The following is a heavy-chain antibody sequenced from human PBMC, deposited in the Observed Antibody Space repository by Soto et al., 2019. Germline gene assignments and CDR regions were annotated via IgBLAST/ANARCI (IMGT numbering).Heavy chain of an antibody. Sequence: QVRLVQSGAEVKRPGASVKVSCKTYGYSFTVYGISCVRQAPGQGLEWMGWMSTYTGDTNYARKFRGRVTMTTAISASTASMELRSLTSDDTAVYYCARDPGGATGFDPWGQGTPVLVST. CDR3: ARDPGGATGFDP. CDR1: GYSFTVYG. D-gene: IGHD3-10*01. J-gene: IGHJ5*02. V-gene: IGHV1-18*01. CDR2: MSTYTGDT.